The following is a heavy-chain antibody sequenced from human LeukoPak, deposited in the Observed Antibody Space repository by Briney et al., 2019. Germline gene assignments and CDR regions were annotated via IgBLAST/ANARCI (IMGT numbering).Heavy chain of an antibody. D-gene: IGHD3-10*01. V-gene: IGHV1-46*01. J-gene: IGHJ5*02. CDR1: GYTFTSYY. CDR3: ARDAVYGSGTPGWFDP. CDR2: INPSGDST. Sequence: GASVKVSCKASGYTFTSYYMHWVRQAPGQGLEWMGIINPSGDSTSYAQKFQGRVTMTRDTSTSTVYMELSSLRSEDTAVYYCARDAVYGSGTPGWFDPWGQGTLVTVSS.